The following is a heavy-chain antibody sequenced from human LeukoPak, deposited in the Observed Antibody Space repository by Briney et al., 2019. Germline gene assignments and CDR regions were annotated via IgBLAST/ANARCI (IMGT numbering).Heavy chain of an antibody. CDR3: AKFWSGQARTQNDY. Sequence: PGGSLRLSCAASGFTFSSFGMHWVRQAPGKGLEWVAVISYDGSNKYYADSVKGRFTISRDNSKNTLYLQMNSLRGEDTAVYYCAKFWSGQARTQNDYWGQGTLVTVSS. D-gene: IGHD3-3*01. CDR1: GFTFSSFG. J-gene: IGHJ4*02. CDR2: ISYDGSNK. V-gene: IGHV3-30*18.